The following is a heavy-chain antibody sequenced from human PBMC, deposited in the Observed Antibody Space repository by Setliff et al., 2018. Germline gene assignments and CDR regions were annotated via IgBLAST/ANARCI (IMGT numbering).Heavy chain of an antibody. D-gene: IGHD6-13*01. CDR3: ARQNFQYPGIAAAS. V-gene: IGHV4-4*07. J-gene: IGHJ4*02. CDR2: IYIDGSA. Sequence: SETLSLTCTVSGGSISSYYWSWIRQPAGKGLEWIGHIYIDGSANYNPSLKSRVTMSIDTSKNQFSRKLNSVTAADMAVYYCARQNFQYPGIAAASCGKGTLVTVSS. CDR1: GGSISSYY.